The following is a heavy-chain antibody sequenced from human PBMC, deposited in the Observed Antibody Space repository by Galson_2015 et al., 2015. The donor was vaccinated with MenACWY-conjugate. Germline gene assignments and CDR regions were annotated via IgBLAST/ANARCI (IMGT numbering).Heavy chain of an antibody. CDR3: ARVPGYSYGYYDW. Sequence: SLRLSCAASGFTFSSYAMTWVRQAPGKGLEWVSTISSSSSTIYYADSVKGRFTISRDNAKNSLYLQMNTLRDEDTAVYYCARVPGYSYGYYDWWGQGTLVTVSS. D-gene: IGHD5-18*01. CDR1: GFTFSSYA. J-gene: IGHJ4*02. V-gene: IGHV3-48*02. CDR2: ISSSSSTI.